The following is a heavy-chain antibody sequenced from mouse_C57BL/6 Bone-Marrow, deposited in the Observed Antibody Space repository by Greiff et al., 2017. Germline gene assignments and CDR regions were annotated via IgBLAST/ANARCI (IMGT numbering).Heavy chain of an antibody. CDR3: AKKGDYYYGSHYAMDY. CDR2: IWRGGST. Sequence: QVQLQQSGPGLVQPSQSLSITCTVSGFSLTSYGVHWVRQSPGKGLEWLGVIWRGGSTDYNAAFMSRLSITKDNSKSQVFFKMNSLQADDTAIYYCAKKGDYYYGSHYAMDYWGQGTSVTVSS. J-gene: IGHJ4*01. V-gene: IGHV2-5*01. D-gene: IGHD1-1*01. CDR1: GFSLTSYG.